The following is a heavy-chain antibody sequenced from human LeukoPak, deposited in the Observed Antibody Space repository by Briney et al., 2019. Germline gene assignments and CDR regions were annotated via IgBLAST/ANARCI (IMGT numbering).Heavy chain of an antibody. CDR1: GFTFSSYW. V-gene: IGHV3-74*01. D-gene: IGHD6-6*01. CDR2: INSDGSST. Sequence: PGGSLRLSCAASGFTFSSYWMHWVRQAPGKGLVWVSRINSDGSSTSYADSVKGRFTISRDNAKNSLYLQMNSLRAEDTAVYYCARDDQYSSQYNAIDYWGQGTLVTVSS. J-gene: IGHJ4*02. CDR3: ARDDQYSSQYNAIDY.